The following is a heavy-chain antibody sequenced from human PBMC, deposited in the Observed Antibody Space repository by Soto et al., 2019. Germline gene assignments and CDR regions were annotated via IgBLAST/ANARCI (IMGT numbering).Heavy chain of an antibody. CDR3: AGEGYNVNFDY. CDR1: GFIFSNYW. J-gene: IGHJ4*02. V-gene: IGHV3-74*01. Sequence: EVQLVESGGGLVQPGGSLRLSCAASGFIFSNYWMHWVRQAPGKGLVWVSRINRDGSSTGYADSVKGRFTVSRDNAKNTLYLQMNSLRAEETAVYYCAGEGYNVNFDYWCQVTLVSVSS. CDR2: INRDGSST. D-gene: IGHD3-10*02.